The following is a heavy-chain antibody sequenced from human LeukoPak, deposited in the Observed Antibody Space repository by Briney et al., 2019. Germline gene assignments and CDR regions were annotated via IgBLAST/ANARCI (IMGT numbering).Heavy chain of an antibody. J-gene: IGHJ4*02. CDR2: VYYSGST. V-gene: IGHV4-59*01. CDR1: GDFITAYY. Sequence: KPSETLSLTCTVSGDFITAYYWSCIWQPPGKGLEWIGYVYYSGSTEYNPSLRSRVTISLEMSKCQFSLKLSSVTAADTAVYYCARGRKYTSGYRVTELGSGYSDYWGQGTLVTVSS. CDR3: ARGRKYTSGYRVTELGSGYSDY. D-gene: IGHD5-18*01.